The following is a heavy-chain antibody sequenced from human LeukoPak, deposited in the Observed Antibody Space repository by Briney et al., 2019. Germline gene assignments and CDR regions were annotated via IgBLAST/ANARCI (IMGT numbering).Heavy chain of an antibody. Sequence: GASVTVSCKASGGTFSSYAISWVRQAPGQGVEWMGGIIPIFGTANYAQKFQGRVTMTTHTSTSTAYMELRSLRSDDTAMYYCARDIKRSRARWENLGFDPWGQGTLVTVSS. V-gene: IGHV1-69*05. CDR3: ARDIKRSRARWENLGFDP. CDR1: GGTFSSYA. CDR2: IIPIFGTA. J-gene: IGHJ5*02. D-gene: IGHD1-14*01.